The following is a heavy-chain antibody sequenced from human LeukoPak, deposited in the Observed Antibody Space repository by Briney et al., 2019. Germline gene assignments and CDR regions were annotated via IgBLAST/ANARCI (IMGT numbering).Heavy chain of an antibody. Sequence: GGSLRLSCAASGFTFSSYWMHWVRQAPGKGRVWVSRINSDGSSTSYAHSVKGRFTISRDNAKNSLYLQMNGLRAEDTAVYYCARDSRFLEWTKPSLPDYWGQGTLVTVSS. CDR1: GFTFSSYW. D-gene: IGHD3-3*01. CDR2: INSDGSST. V-gene: IGHV3-74*01. CDR3: ARDSRFLEWTKPSLPDY. J-gene: IGHJ4*02.